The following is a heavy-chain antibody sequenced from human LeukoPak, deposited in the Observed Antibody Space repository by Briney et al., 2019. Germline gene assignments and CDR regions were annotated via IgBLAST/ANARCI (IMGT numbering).Heavy chain of an antibody. Sequence: GGSLRLSCAASGFTFSSYAMSWVRQAPGKGLEWVSAISGSGGSTYYADSVKGRFTISRDNSKNTLYLQMNSLRAEDTAEYYCARAVPAAINWFDSWGQGTLVTVSS. V-gene: IGHV3-23*01. CDR1: GFTFSSYA. J-gene: IGHJ5*01. CDR3: ARAVPAAINWFDS. CDR2: ISGSGGST. D-gene: IGHD2-2*01.